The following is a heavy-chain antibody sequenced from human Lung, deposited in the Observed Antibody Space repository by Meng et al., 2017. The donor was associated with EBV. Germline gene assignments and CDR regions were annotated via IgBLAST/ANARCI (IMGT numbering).Heavy chain of an antibody. CDR3: AHLITARPFDY. V-gene: IGHV2-5*02. CDR1: GFSLSTRGVG. CDR2: IYWDDDK. D-gene: IGHD6-6*01. Sequence: QITLKESRPTPVKPTQTLTLTCSFSGFSLSTRGVGVGWIRQPPGKALEWLALIYWDDDKRYNPSLKSRLTITKDTSKNQVVLTVTNMDPVDTATYYCAHLITARPFDYWGQGTLVTVSS. J-gene: IGHJ4*02.